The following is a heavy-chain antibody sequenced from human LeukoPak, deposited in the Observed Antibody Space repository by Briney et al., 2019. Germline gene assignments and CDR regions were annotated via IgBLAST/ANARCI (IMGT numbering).Heavy chain of an antibody. V-gene: IGHV4-59*01. CDR3: AREGGFDGSSDL. J-gene: IGHJ2*01. D-gene: IGHD3-10*01. CDR1: GGSISPYY. CDR2: IYYSGST. Sequence: PSETLSLTCTASGGSISPYYWSWIRQPPGKRLEWIGYIYYSGSTNYNPSLKSRVTISIDTSKNQFSLKLSSVTAADTAVYYCAREGGFDGSSDLWGRGTLVTVSS.